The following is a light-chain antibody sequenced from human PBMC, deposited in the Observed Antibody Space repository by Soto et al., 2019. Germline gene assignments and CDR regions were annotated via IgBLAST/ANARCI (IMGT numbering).Light chain of an antibody. CDR1: QSISRY. J-gene: IGKJ2*01. CDR2: AAT. Sequence: DIPITQSPSSLSASLGDRVIITCRASQSISRYSNWYQQKPGKAPKLLIYAATNLQSGVPLRFSGSGSGTDFTLTISSLQPEDFATYYCQQSYSTPTFGQGTKLEIK. V-gene: IGKV1-39*01. CDR3: QQSYSTPT.